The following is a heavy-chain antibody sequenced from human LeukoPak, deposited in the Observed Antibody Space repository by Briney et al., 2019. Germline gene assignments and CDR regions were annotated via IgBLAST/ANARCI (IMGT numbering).Heavy chain of an antibody. J-gene: IGHJ4*02. CDR3: ARGLATFPLPNY. D-gene: IGHD3-16*01. CDR1: GFTFSSYS. Sequence: GGSLRLSCAASGFTFSSYSMNWVRQAPGKGLEWVSSISSSNSYIYYADSVKGRFTISRDNAKNSLYLQMNSLRAEDTAVYYCARGLATFPLPNYWGQGTLVTVSS. CDR2: ISSSNSYI. V-gene: IGHV3-21*01.